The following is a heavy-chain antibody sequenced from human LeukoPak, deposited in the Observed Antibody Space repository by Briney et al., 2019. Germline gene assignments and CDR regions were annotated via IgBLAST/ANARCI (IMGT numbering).Heavy chain of an antibody. D-gene: IGHD1-26*01. V-gene: IGHV4-59*02. CDR1: GGSVRDYY. Sequence: SETLSLTCTISGGSVRDYYWSCIRQSPGKGLEWIGYIYHTVSTSYSPSLKSRVTISADTSQNQFSLKLSSVTAADTAVYYCAREEALGSGSFDYWGQGTLVTVSS. CDR2: IYHTVST. CDR3: AREEALGSGSFDY. J-gene: IGHJ4*02.